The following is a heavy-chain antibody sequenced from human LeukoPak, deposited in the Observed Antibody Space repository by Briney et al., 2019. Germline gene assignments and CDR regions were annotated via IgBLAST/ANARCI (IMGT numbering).Heavy chain of an antibody. J-gene: IGHJ6*03. Sequence: SETLSLTCTVSAASISSYYWSWIRQPPRKGREWIANIEYSGSTNYNPPLKSRFTLSEDTSKNQFTLKLSSVTAADTAVYYCARDCRFWSGYWYYYYYMDVWGKGTTVTVSS. CDR3: ARDCRFWSGYWYYYYYMDV. CDR1: AASISSYY. CDR2: IEYSGST. D-gene: IGHD3-3*01. V-gene: IGHV4-59*12.